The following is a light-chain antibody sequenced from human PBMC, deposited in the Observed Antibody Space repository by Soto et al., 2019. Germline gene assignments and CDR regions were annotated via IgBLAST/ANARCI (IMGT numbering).Light chain of an antibody. V-gene: IGLV2-8*01. CDR1: SSDVGGYNY. Sequence: QSVLTQPPSASGSPGQSVTISCTGTSSDVGGYNYVSWYQQHPGKAPKLMIYEVSKWPSGVPDRFSGSKSGNTASLTVSGLQSEDEDDYYCSSYAGSNNLVFGTGTKVTVL. J-gene: IGLJ1*01. CDR2: EVS. CDR3: SSYAGSNNLV.